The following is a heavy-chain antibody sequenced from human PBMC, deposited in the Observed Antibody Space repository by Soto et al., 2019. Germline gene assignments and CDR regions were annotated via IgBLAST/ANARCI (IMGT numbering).Heavy chain of an antibody. Sequence: GASVKVSCKASGYIFTNYYMHWVRQAPGQGLEWMGTINAGGGYTTYAQRFQGRATISRDTSKNRVSLELRSVTAADTAVYYCARVNVTLDLWGLGTLVTISS. V-gene: IGHV1-46*01. D-gene: IGHD2-21*02. CDR3: ARVNVTLDL. CDR2: INAGGGYT. J-gene: IGHJ4*02. CDR1: GYIFTNYY.